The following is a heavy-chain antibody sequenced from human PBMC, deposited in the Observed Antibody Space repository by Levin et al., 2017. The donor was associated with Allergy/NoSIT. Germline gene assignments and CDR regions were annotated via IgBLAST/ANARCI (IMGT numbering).Heavy chain of an antibody. CDR3: AKDVSRGYSVYGGDY. Sequence: LAGGSLRLSCAASGFTFSRYAMIWVRQAPGKGLECVSAISESGDRTYYADSVKGRFTISRDTSKNTLYLQMNSLRAEDTAVYYCAKDVSRGYSVYGGDYWGQGTLVTVSS. J-gene: IGHJ4*02. CDR1: GFTFSRYA. V-gene: IGHV3-23*01. D-gene: IGHD5/OR15-5a*01. CDR2: ISESGDRT.